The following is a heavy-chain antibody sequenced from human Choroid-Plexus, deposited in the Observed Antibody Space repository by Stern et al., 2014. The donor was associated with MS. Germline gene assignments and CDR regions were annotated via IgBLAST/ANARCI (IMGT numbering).Heavy chain of an antibody. J-gene: IGHJ5*02. V-gene: IGHV3-30*18. Sequence: VQLEESGGGVVQPGRPLRLSCVASGFTFGSCAMHWVRQAPGKGLEWVGGVSNDGRYKYYADSVKGRFTISRDNSQNTLYMKMSSLRPEDTAVYYCAKDRKYLTYFFDHWGQGSLVTVSS. CDR3: AKDRKYLTYFFDH. D-gene: IGHD2/OR15-2a*01. CDR1: GFTFGSCA. CDR2: VSNDGRYK.